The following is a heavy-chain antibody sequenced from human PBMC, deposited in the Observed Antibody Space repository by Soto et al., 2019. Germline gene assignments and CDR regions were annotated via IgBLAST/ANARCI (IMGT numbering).Heavy chain of an antibody. D-gene: IGHD2-21*02. J-gene: IGHJ3*02. CDR1: GSSISSSSYF. Sequence: QVQLQESGPGLVKPSETLSLTCTVSGSSISSSSYFWVWIRQPPGKGLECIGNIYYSGSTYYSPSLKSRVTISVDTSKNQFSLKLNSVTAADTAIYYCARHQNIMVVTAARGFDIWGQGTMVTVSS. CDR2: IYYSGST. CDR3: ARHQNIMVVTAARGFDI. V-gene: IGHV4-39*01.